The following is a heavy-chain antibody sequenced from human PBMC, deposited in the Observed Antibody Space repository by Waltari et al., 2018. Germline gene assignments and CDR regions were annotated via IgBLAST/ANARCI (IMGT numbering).Heavy chain of an antibody. V-gene: IGHV4-31*03. J-gene: IGHJ4*02. Sequence: QVQLQESGPGLLKPSQTLSLSCNVSVYSISSGCFYWGWVPQYPEKGLELLAYMYYDGSTYYNPSLKSRLHISIDASNNQFSLQLRDVSAADTAIYFCARAQSGGYCFDFWGQGTLVTVSS. CDR2: MYYDGST. D-gene: IGHD2-21*01. CDR3: ARAQSGGYCFDF. CDR1: VYSISSGCFY.